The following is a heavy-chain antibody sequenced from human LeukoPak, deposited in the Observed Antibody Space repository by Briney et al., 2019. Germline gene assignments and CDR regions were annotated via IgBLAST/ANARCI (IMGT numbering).Heavy chain of an antibody. CDR2: VIPIFGSA. J-gene: IGHJ4*02. V-gene: IGHV1-69*13. CDR3: ARVVPTTLMNYFDY. D-gene: IGHD5-12*01. Sequence: SVKVSCKASGGTFSSYAISWVRQAPGQGLEWMGGVIPIFGSANYAQKFQGRVTITADESTSTAYMELSSLRSADTAVYYCARVVPTTLMNYFDYWGQGTLVTVSS. CDR1: GGTFSSYA.